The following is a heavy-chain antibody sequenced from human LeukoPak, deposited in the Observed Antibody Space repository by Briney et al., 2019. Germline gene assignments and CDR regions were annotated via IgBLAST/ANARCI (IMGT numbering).Heavy chain of an antibody. CDR2: INHSGST. CDR1: GGSFSGYY. V-gene: IGHV4-34*01. Sequence: PSETLSLTCAVYGGSFSGYYWSWIRQPPGKGLEWIGEINHSGSTNYNPSLKSRVTISVDTSKNQFSLKLSSVTAADPAVYYCARGQVKYGDYVYPRWGQGTLVTVSS. D-gene: IGHD4-17*01. J-gene: IGHJ4*02. CDR3: ARGQVKYGDYVYPR.